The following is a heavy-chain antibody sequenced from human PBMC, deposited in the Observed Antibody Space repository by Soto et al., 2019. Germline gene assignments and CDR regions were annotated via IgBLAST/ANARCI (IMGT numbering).Heavy chain of an antibody. Sequence: SETLSLTCAVYGGSFSGYYWSWIRQPPGKGLEWIGEINHSGSTNYNPSLKSRVTISVDTSKNQFSLKLSSVTAADTAVYYCARVIRPRAARPVSGLSASSPFADRKFYYYYYYMDVWGKGTTVTVSS. CDR1: GGSFSGYY. CDR3: ARVIRPRAARPVSGLSASSPFADRKFYYYYYYMDV. D-gene: IGHD3-10*01. CDR2: INHSGST. V-gene: IGHV4-34*01. J-gene: IGHJ6*03.